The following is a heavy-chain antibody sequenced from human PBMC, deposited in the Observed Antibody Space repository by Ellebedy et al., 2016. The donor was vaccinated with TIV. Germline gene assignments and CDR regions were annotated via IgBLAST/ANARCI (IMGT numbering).Heavy chain of an antibody. Sequence: AASVKVSCKASGGTFSSYAISWVRQAPGQGLEWMGGIIPIFGTANYAQKFQGRVTITADESTSTAYMELSSLRSEDTAVYYCAREGDRYFDWLSPDAFDIWGQGTMVTVSS. CDR1: GGTFSSYA. V-gene: IGHV1-69*13. CDR2: IIPIFGTA. D-gene: IGHD3-9*01. J-gene: IGHJ3*02. CDR3: AREGDRYFDWLSPDAFDI.